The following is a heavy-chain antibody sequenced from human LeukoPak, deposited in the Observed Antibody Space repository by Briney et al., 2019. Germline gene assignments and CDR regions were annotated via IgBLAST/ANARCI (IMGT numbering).Heavy chain of an antibody. V-gene: IGHV4-31*03. CDR1: GGSISSGGYY. CDR3: ARAGGFWSGYYPNCFDP. J-gene: IGHJ5*02. D-gene: IGHD3-3*01. Sequence: SQTLSLTCTLSGGSISSGGYYWSWIRQHPGKGLEWIGYIYYSGSTYYNPSLKSRVTISVDTSKNQCSLKLSSVTAADTAVYYCARAGGFWSGYYPNCFDPWGQGTLVTVSS. CDR2: IYYSGST.